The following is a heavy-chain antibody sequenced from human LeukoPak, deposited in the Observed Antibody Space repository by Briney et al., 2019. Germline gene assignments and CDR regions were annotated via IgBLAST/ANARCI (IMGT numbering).Heavy chain of an antibody. V-gene: IGHV4-59*01. Sequence: SETLSLTCTVSGGSISSYYWSWIRQPPGKGLEWIGYIYYSGSTNYNPSLKSRVTISIDTSKNQFSLKVSSVTAADTAVYYCARDRPGDWFDPWGQGTLVTVSS. CDR3: ARDRPGDWFDP. CDR2: IYYSGST. J-gene: IGHJ5*02. CDR1: GGSISSYY.